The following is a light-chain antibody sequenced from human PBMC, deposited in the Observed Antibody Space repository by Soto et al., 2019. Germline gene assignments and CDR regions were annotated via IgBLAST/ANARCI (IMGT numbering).Light chain of an antibody. CDR1: GSNIGSNT. V-gene: IGLV1-44*01. Sequence: QAVVTQPPSASGTPGQRVTISCSGSGSNIGSNTVNWYQHLPGTAPKVLINSNDQRPSGVPDRFSGSKSGTSASLAISGLQSGDEADYYCATWDDNLNGPVFGGGTKVTVL. CDR2: SND. CDR3: ATWDDNLNGPV. J-gene: IGLJ3*02.